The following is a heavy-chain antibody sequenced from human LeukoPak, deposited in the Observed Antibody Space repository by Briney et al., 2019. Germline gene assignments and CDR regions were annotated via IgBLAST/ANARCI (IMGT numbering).Heavy chain of an antibody. CDR3: ARSVAGNFDY. J-gene: IGHJ4*02. Sequence: ETLSLTCAVSGTSISSTYYWGWIRQPPGKGLEWIGNIYHSGSTYYNPSLKSRVTISTDTSENQFSLKLNSVTAADTAVYYCARSVAGNFDYWGQGTLVTVSS. CDR2: IYHSGST. CDR1: GTSISSTYY. V-gene: IGHV4-38-2*01. D-gene: IGHD6-19*01.